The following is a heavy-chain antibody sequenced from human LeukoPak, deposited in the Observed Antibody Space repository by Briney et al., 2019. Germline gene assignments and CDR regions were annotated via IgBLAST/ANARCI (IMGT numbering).Heavy chain of an antibody. J-gene: IGHJ5*01. CDR3: ARTEVATRPACWFDP. CDR1: GGSISSYY. D-gene: IGHD5-12*01. CDR2: IYYSGST. V-gene: IGHV4-59*01. Sequence: SETPSLTCTVSGGSISSYYWSWIRQPPGEGLEWIGYIYYSGSTNYNPSLKSRVTISVDTSKNQFSLKLSSVTAADTAVYYCARTEVATRPACWFDPWGQGTLVTVSS.